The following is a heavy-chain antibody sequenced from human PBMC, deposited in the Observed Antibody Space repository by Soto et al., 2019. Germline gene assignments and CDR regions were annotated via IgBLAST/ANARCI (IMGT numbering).Heavy chain of an antibody. D-gene: IGHD3-16*01. Sequence: QITLKESCPTLLKPTQTLTLTCTFSGFSLSTSGVGVGWIRQPPGKALEWLALIYWDDDKSYSPSLKSRLTIPTDTSKNQVVLTMTNMDPVDTATYYCAHSETVTSFGDYWGKENLVTVSS. J-gene: IGHJ4*02. CDR3: AHSETVTSFGDY. V-gene: IGHV2-5*02. CDR1: GFSLSTSGVG. CDR2: IYWDDDK.